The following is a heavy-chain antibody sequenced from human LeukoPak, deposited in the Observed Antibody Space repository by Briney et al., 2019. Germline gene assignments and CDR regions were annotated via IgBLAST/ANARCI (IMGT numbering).Heavy chain of an antibody. J-gene: IGHJ4*02. Sequence: SETLSLTCAVYGGSFSGYYWSWIRQPPGKGLEWIGEINHSGSTNYNPSLKSRVTISVDTSKNQFSLRLSSVTAADTAVYYCARRYYDSSGPFDYWGQGTLVTVSS. CDR2: INHSGST. V-gene: IGHV4-34*01. CDR1: GGSFSGYY. CDR3: ARRYYDSSGPFDY. D-gene: IGHD3-22*01.